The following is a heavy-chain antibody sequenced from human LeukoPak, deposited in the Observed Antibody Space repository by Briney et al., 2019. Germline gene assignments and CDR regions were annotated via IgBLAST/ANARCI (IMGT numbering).Heavy chain of an antibody. CDR1: GGSISIGDYY. Sequence: PSQTLSLTRTVSGGSISIGDYYCSWIRQHPGKGLGWVGYIYYSGRTYYNPSLKSRLTISLDTSNNQFSLKLSSVTAADTAVYYCAGGAGWFDHWGQGILVTVSS. V-gene: IGHV4-31*03. J-gene: IGHJ5*02. CDR3: AGGAGWFDH. D-gene: IGHD6-13*01. CDR2: IYYSGRT.